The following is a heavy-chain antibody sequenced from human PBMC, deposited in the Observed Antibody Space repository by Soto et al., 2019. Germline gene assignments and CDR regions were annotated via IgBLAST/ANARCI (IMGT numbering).Heavy chain of an antibody. CDR3: ARGGRIGAFDI. D-gene: IGHD2-15*01. J-gene: IGHJ3*02. Sequence: NPSETLSLTCTVSGGSISSGDYYWSWIRQPPGKGLEWIGYIYYSGSTYYNPSLKSRVTISVDTSKNQFSLKLSSVTAADTAVYYCARGGRIGAFDIWGQGTMVTVSS. CDR1: GGSISSGDYY. V-gene: IGHV4-30-4*01. CDR2: IYYSGST.